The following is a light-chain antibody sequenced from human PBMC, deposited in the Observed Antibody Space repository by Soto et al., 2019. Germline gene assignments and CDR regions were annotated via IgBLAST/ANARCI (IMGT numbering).Light chain of an antibody. CDR2: GAS. V-gene: IGKV3-15*01. Sequence: SPGTLSLSPVERATLSCRASQSVTSNLAWYQQKPGQAPRLLIYGASTRATGIPARFSGSGSGTEFTLTISSLQSEDFAVYYCQQYNNWPPTFGQGTRLEIK. CDR3: QQYNNWPPT. J-gene: IGKJ5*01. CDR1: QSVTSN.